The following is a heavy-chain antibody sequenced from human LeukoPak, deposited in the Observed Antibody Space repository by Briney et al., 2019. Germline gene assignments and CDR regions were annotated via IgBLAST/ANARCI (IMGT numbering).Heavy chain of an antibody. CDR2: IYTSGST. CDR1: GGSISSYY. Sequence: PSETLSLTCTVSGGSISSYYWSWIRQPAGKGLEWIGRIYTSGSTNYNPSLKSRVTMSVDTSKNQFSLKLSSVTAADTAVYYCARDRWTNNWFDPWAREPWSPSPQ. D-gene: IGHD2-15*01. CDR3: ARDRWTNNWFDP. J-gene: IGHJ5*02. V-gene: IGHV4-4*07.